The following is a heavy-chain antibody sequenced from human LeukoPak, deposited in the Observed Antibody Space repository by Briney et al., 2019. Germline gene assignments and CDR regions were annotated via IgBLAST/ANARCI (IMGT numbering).Heavy chain of an antibody. CDR2: IHDDGGST. CDR1: GFTFSGYA. J-gene: IGHJ4*02. Sequence: GGSLRLSCAASGFTFSGYAMHWVRQAPGKGLERGSTIHDDGGSTFYADSVKGRFTISRDNSKNTLYLQMGSLRTDDVGVYYCSRARSGNYGGSDYWGQGTLVTVSA. CDR3: SRARSGNYGGSDY. D-gene: IGHD4-23*01. V-gene: IGHV3-64*02.